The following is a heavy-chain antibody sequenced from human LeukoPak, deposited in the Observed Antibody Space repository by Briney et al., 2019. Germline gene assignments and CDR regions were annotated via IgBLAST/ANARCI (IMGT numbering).Heavy chain of an antibody. CDR1: GFTFSSYT. Sequence: GGSLRLSCAASGFTFSSYTMNWVRQAPGKGLEWLSYISSTGGTMYYADSVRGRFTISRDNGKNSLYLQMNSLRDEDTAVYFCGRDVYTVEYFQHWGQGTLVTVSS. CDR3: GRDVYTVEYFQH. D-gene: IGHD2-2*02. CDR2: ISSTGGTM. J-gene: IGHJ1*01. V-gene: IGHV3-48*02.